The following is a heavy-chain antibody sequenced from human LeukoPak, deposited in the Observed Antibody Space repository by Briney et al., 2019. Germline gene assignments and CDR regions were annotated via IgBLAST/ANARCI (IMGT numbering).Heavy chain of an antibody. CDR2: ISSSGTTI. CDR3: ARVRYQTADY. V-gene: IGHV3-48*03. D-gene: IGHD3-16*02. Sequence: GSLRLSCAASGFTFSTYEMNWVRQAPGKGLEWVSYISSSGTTIHYADSVKGRFTISRDNAKNSVYLQMNSLRVEDTAVYYCARVRYQTADYWGQGTLVTVSS. CDR1: GFTFSTYE. J-gene: IGHJ4*02.